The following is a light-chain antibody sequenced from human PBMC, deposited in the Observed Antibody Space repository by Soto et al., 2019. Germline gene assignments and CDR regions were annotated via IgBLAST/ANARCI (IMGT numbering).Light chain of an antibody. CDR3: QQYGSSPGFT. Sequence: EIVLTQSPRTLSLSPGERATLSCRASQSVSSSYLAWYQQKPGQAPRLLIYGAYNRATGIRDRFSGSGSGTDFPLMISRLETGDYAVYYCQQYGSSPGFTFGPGPKVDIK. CDR1: QSVSSSY. V-gene: IGKV3-20*01. CDR2: GAY. J-gene: IGKJ3*01.